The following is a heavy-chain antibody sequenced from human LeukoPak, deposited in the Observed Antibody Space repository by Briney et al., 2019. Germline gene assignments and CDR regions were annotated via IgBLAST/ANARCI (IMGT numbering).Heavy chain of an antibody. V-gene: IGHV4-61*02. Sequence: PSQTLSLTCTVSGGSISSSTYYWSWIRQPAGKGLEWIGRIYSSGSTNYNPSLKSRVTISVDTSKDQFSLKLSSVTAADTAVYYCARTVAPRYYFDYWGQGTLVTVSS. D-gene: IGHD4-23*01. CDR3: ARTVAPRYYFDY. CDR1: GGSISSSTYY. CDR2: IYSSGST. J-gene: IGHJ4*02.